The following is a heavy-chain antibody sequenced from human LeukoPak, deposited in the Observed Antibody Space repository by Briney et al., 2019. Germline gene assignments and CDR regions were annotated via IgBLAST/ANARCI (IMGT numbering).Heavy chain of an antibody. D-gene: IGHD3-22*01. CDR1: GYIFTRYW. Sequence: GESLKISCKASGYIFTRYWIGWVRQMPGKGLEWMGIIYPADSDTRYSPSFQGQVTISDDESISTAYLQWSSLKASDTAIYYCARRVLNSFNSSGYFYFDYWGQGTLVTVSS. J-gene: IGHJ4*02. CDR2: IYPADSDT. CDR3: ARRVLNSFNSSGYFYFDY. V-gene: IGHV5-51*01.